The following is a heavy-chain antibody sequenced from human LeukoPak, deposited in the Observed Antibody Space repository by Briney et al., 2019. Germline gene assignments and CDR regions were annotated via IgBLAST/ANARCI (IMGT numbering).Heavy chain of an antibody. CDR1: GYSISSGYY. V-gene: IGHV4-38-2*01. Sequence: PSETLSLTCAVSGYSISSGYYWGWIRQPPGKGLEWIGTIYHSGNTYYNPSLESRVTISVDTSKNQFSLKLSSVTAADTAVYYCARTPDYGDYMNFDYWGQGTLVTASS. CDR2: IYHSGNT. CDR3: ARTPDYGDYMNFDY. J-gene: IGHJ4*02. D-gene: IGHD4-17*01.